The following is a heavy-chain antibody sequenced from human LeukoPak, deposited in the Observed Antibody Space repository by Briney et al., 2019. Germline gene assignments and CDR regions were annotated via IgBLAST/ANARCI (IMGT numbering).Heavy chain of an antibody. Sequence: VASVKVSCKASGGTFSSYAISWVRQAPGQGLEWMGRIIPIFGTANYAQKFQGRVTITTDESTSTAYMELSSLRSEDTAVYYCARRASALRGSGAFDIWGQGTMVTVSS. D-gene: IGHD3-10*01. CDR2: IIPIFGTA. J-gene: IGHJ3*02. CDR3: ARRASALRGSGAFDI. CDR1: GGTFSSYA. V-gene: IGHV1-69*05.